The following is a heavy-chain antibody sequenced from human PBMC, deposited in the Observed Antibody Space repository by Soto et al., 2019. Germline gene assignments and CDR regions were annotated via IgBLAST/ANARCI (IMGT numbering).Heavy chain of an antibody. Sequence: GASVKVSCKASGYTFTGYYMHWVRQAPGQGLEWMGWINPNSGGTNYAQKFQGWVTMTRDTSISTAYMELSRLRSDGTAVYYCARDLGFGIFNWFDPWGQGTLVTVSS. CDR3: ARDLGFGIFNWFDP. CDR1: GYTFTGYY. J-gene: IGHJ5*02. V-gene: IGHV1-2*04. D-gene: IGHD3-10*01. CDR2: INPNSGGT.